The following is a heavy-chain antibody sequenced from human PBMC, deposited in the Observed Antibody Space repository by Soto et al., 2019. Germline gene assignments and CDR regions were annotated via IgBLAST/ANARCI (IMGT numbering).Heavy chain of an antibody. CDR1: GGSFSGYD. V-gene: IGHV4-34*01. CDR3: ASLDDLTTVRFDY. D-gene: IGHD4-17*01. J-gene: IGHJ4*02. Sequence: SETLSLTCAVYGGSFSGYDWSWIRQPPWKGLEWLGEINHSGSTNYNPSLKSRVTISVDTSKNQFSLKLSSVTAADTAVYYCASLDDLTTVRFDYLAQGTLVIVS. CDR2: INHSGST.